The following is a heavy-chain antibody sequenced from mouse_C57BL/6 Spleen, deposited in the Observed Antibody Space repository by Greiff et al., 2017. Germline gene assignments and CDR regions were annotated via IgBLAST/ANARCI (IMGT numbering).Heavy chain of an antibody. Sequence: QVQLQQSGAELVKPGASVKISCKASGYAFSSYWMNWVKQRPGKGLEWIGQIYPGDGDTNYNGKFKGKATLTADKSSSTAYMQLSSLTSEDSAVYFCARHPSLLFFDYWGQGTTLTVSS. CDR2: IYPGDGDT. CDR3: ARHPSLLFFDY. CDR1: GYAFSSYW. J-gene: IGHJ2*01. D-gene: IGHD6-1*01. V-gene: IGHV1-80*01.